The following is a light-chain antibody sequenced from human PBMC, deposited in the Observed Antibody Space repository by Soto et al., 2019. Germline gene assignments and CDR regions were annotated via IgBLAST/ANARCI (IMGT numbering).Light chain of an antibody. CDR1: KLGDKY. CDR3: QAWDSSTHNYV. Sequence: SYELTQPPSVSVSPGQTASITCSGDKLGDKYACWYQQKPGQSPVLVIYQDSKWPSGIPERFSGSNSGNTATLTISGTQAMDEADYYCQAWDSSTHNYVFGTGTKLTVL. J-gene: IGLJ1*01. V-gene: IGLV3-1*01. CDR2: QDS.